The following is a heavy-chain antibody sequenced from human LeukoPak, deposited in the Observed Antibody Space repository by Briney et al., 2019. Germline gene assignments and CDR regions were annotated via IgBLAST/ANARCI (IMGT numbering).Heavy chain of an antibody. CDR3: ARDEGGSPPAATLDY. V-gene: IGHV4-39*07. Sequence: SETLSLTCTVSGGSISSSSYYWDWIRQPPGKGLEWIGSIYYSGSTYYNPSLKSRVTISVDTPKNQFSLKLSSVTAADTAVYYCARDEGGSPPAATLDYWGQGTLVTVSS. J-gene: IGHJ4*02. CDR2: IYYSGST. CDR1: GGSISSSSYY. D-gene: IGHD2-15*01.